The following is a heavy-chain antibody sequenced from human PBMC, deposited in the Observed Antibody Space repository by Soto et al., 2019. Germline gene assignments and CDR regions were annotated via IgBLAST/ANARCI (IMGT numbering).Heavy chain of an antibody. CDR3: ARDLGDYVWGSYYFDY. J-gene: IGHJ4*02. D-gene: IGHD3-16*01. CDR2: IYYSGST. CDR1: GGSVSSGSYY. Sequence: SETLSLTCTVSGGSVSSGSYYWSWIRQPPGKGLEWIGYIYYSGSTNYNPSLKSRVTISVDTSKNQFSLKLSSVTAADTAVYYCARDLGDYVWGSYYFDYWGQGTLVTVSS. V-gene: IGHV4-61*01.